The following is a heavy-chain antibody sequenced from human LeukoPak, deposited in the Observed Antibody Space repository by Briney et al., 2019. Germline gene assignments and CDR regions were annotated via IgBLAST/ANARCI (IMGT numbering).Heavy chain of an antibody. Sequence: GGSLRLSCAASGFSFSSYGMHWARQAPGKGLEWVASINHNGNVNYYVDSVKGRFTISRDNAKNSLYLQMSNLRAEDTAVYFCARGGGLDVWGQGATVTVSS. J-gene: IGHJ6*02. CDR1: GFSFSSYG. CDR3: ARGGGLDV. V-gene: IGHV3-7*03. D-gene: IGHD3-16*01. CDR2: INHNGNVN.